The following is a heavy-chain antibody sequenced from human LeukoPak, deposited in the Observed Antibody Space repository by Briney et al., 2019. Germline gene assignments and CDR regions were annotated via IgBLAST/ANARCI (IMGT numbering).Heavy chain of an antibody. D-gene: IGHD3-22*01. CDR2: ISAYNGNT. V-gene: IGHV1-18*01. Sequence: ASVKVSCRASGYTFTSYGISWVRQAPGQGLEWMGWISAYNGNTNYAQKLQGRLTMTTDTSTSTAYMELSRLTSDDTTVYYCARDQNFHGSGGYYGIDCWGQGTLVTVSS. CDR3: ARDQNFHGSGGYYGIDC. J-gene: IGHJ4*02. CDR1: GYTFTSYG.